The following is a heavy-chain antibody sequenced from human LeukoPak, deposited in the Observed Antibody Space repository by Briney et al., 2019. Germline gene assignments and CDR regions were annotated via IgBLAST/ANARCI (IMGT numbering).Heavy chain of an antibody. D-gene: IGHD1-26*01. CDR3: ARGSYRRPTDY. V-gene: IGHV3-7*01. Sequence: GGSLRLSRAASGFTFSSYWMSWVRQAPGKGLEWVANIKQDGSEKYYVDSVKGRFTISRDNAKNSLYLQMNSLRAEDTAVYYCARGSYRRPTDYWGQGTLVTVSS. CDR2: IKQDGSEK. J-gene: IGHJ4*02. CDR1: GFTFSSYW.